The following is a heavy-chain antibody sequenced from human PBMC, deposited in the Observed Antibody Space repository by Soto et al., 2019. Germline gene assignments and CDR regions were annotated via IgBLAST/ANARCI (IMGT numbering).Heavy chain of an antibody. CDR2: MSGVGGTT. Sequence: EVQLLESGGGLVQPGGSLRLSCAASGFTFSYYAMSWGRQTPGTGLEWVSGMSGVGGTTYYAASVKGRFTISRDNSKNSLYLQINSLRAEDPAIYHCAKQAGYSSEPFYYWGQGTLVTVSS. CDR1: GFTFSYYA. CDR3: AKQAGYSSEPFYY. D-gene: IGHD6-19*01. J-gene: IGHJ4*02. V-gene: IGHV3-23*01.